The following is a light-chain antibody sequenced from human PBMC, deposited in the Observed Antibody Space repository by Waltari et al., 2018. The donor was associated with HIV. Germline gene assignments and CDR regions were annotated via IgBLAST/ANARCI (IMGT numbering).Light chain of an antibody. V-gene: IGLV2-8*01. CDR3: SSYAGSNNFV. CDR2: EVS. CDR1: SSDVGGSNY. J-gene: IGLJ1*01. Sequence: QSALTQPPPASGSPGQSVTISCTGTSSDVGGSNYVSWYHPHPGKAPKLMIYEVSKRPSGVPYRFSGSKSGNTASLTVSGLQAEDEADYYCSSYAGSNNFVFGTGTKVTVL.